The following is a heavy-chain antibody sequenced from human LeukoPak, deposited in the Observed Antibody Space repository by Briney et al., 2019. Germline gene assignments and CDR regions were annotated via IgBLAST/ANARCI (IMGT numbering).Heavy chain of an antibody. CDR1: GFTVSSNS. V-gene: IGHV3-66*03. D-gene: IGHD3-10*01. J-gene: IGHJ4*02. CDR3: AKASVGYYGSGSLHY. Sequence: GGSLRLSCTVSGFTVSSNSMSWVRQAPGKGLEWVSFIYSDNTHYSDSVKGRLTISRDNSKNTLYLQMNSLRAEDTAVYYCAKASVGYYGSGSLHYWGQGTLVTVSS. CDR2: IYSDNT.